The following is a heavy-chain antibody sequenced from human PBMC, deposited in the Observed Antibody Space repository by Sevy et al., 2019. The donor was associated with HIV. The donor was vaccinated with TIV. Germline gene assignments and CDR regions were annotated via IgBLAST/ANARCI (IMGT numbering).Heavy chain of an antibody. D-gene: IGHD3-22*01. CDR3: AKLRDYDRGGAFDY. CDR2: ISAYNGNT. V-gene: IGHV1-18*01. J-gene: IGHJ4*02. Sequence: ASLKVSCKASGYTFTSYGISWVRQAPGQGLEWMGWISAYNGNTNYAQKLQGRVTMTTDTSTSTAYMELRSLRSDDTAVYYCAKLRDYDRGGAFDYWGQGTLVTVSS. CDR1: GYTFTSYG.